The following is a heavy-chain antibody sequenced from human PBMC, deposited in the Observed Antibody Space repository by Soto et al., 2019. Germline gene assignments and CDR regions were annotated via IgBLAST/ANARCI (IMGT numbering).Heavy chain of an antibody. J-gene: IGHJ4*02. CDR2: INHSGST. CDR1: GGSFSGYY. D-gene: IGHD3-3*01. V-gene: IGHV4-34*01. CDR3: ARGTKYYDFWSGYYYFDY. Sequence: PSETLSLTCAVYGGSFSGYYWSWIRQPPGKGLEWIGEINHSGSTNYNPSLKSRVTISVDTSKNQFSLKLSSVTAADTAVYYCARGTKYYDFWSGYYYFDYRGQGTLVTVSS.